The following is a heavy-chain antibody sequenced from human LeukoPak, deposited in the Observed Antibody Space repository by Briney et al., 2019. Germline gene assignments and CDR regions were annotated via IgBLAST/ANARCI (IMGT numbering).Heavy chain of an antibody. Sequence: SETLSLTCTVYGGSLSGYFRNWIRQSPGKGLQWMGEINHSGTTNYNPSLESRLTLSLDTSKNLFSLNLRSVTAADAAVYFCARGPYGLDIWGQGTTVIVSS. CDR3: ARGPYGLDI. J-gene: IGHJ6*02. CDR2: INHSGTT. CDR1: GGSLSGYF. V-gene: IGHV4-34*01.